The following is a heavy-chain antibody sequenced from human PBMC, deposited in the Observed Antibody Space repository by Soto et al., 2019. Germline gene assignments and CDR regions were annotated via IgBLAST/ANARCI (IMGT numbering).Heavy chain of an antibody. V-gene: IGHV4-34*01. J-gene: IGHJ4*02. Sequence: QVHLQQWGAGLLKPSETLSLTCAVDGGSFSGYYWSWIRQPPGKGLEWIGDINHSGSTNYNPSLKIRVSISVDTSTYQFSLKMSSVTAADTAVYFCANTYYHFWSGFYRGYYFDYWGQGTLVSVSS. CDR2: INHSGST. D-gene: IGHD3-3*01. CDR1: GGSFSGYY. CDR3: ANTYYHFWSGFYRGYYFDY.